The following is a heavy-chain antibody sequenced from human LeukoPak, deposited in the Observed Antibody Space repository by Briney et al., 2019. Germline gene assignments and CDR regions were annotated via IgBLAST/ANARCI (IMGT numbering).Heavy chain of an antibody. CDR2: IRYDGNNK. J-gene: IGHJ6*03. D-gene: IGHD6-6*01. CDR3: AKAGSRSFFVYYYYMDV. CDR1: GFTFSSSG. Sequence: GGSLRLSCAASGFTFSSSGMHWVRQASGKGLEWVAFIRYDGNNKYYADSVKGRFTVSRDNSKNTLYLQMNSLRAEDTAVYYCAKAGSRSFFVYYYYMDVWGKGTTVTVFS. V-gene: IGHV3-30*02.